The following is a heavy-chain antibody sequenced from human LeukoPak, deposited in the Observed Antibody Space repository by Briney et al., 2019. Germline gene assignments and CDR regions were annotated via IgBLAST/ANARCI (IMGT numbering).Heavy chain of an antibody. Sequence: PGGSLRLSCAASGFTFSSYSMSWVRQAPGKGLEWVSVIYSGGSTYYADSVKGRFTISRDNSKNTLYLQMNSLRAEDTAVYYCARRYYYDSSGYYYGYWGQGTLVTVSS. J-gene: IGHJ4*02. V-gene: IGHV3-66*02. CDR1: GFTFSSYS. CDR2: IYSGGST. D-gene: IGHD3-22*01. CDR3: ARRYYYDSSGYYYGY.